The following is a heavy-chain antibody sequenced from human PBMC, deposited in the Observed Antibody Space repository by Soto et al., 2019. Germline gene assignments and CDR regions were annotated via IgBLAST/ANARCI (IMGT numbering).Heavy chain of an antibody. D-gene: IGHD1-1*01. V-gene: IGHV3-7*01. CDR2: IKEDGSEK. CDR1: GFTFNRHW. J-gene: IGHJ4*02. Sequence: EVQLVESGGGLVQPGGSLRLSCAVSGFTFNRHWMSWVRQTPGKGLEWVASIKEDGSEKSYVDSVKGRFTISRDNAKNSLLLQMNSLRVEDTAVYYCVGTGWNPPDYWGQGTLVTVSS. CDR3: VGTGWNPPDY.